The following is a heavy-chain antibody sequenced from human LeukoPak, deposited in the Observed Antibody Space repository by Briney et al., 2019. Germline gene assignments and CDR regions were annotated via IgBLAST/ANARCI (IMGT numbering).Heavy chain of an antibody. CDR1: GFTFSSFG. Sequence: GGSLRLSCAASGFTFSSFGMHWVRQAPGKGLEWVAVIWYDGSNQYYADSVKGRFTISRDNSKNTLYLQMNSLRAEDTAVYYCARDKLSYWYFDLWDRGTLVTVSS. V-gene: IGHV3-33*01. CDR3: ARDKLSYWYFDL. J-gene: IGHJ2*01. CDR2: IWYDGSNQ. D-gene: IGHD1-1*01.